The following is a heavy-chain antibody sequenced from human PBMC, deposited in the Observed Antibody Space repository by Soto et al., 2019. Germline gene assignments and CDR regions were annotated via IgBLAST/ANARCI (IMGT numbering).Heavy chain of an antibody. J-gene: IGHJ4*02. CDR2: IKEDGSEK. D-gene: IGHD1-26*01. Sequence: EVQLVESGGGVVQPGGSLRLSCAASGFTFSSSWMNWVRQAPGKGLEWVAVIKEDGSEKYYVDSVKGRFTISKDNAENSLEQHMSRLRVEAADEYYWVSNRGATAFDYWGLGTLVTVSS. CDR3: VSNRGATAFDY. CDR1: GFTFSSSW. V-gene: IGHV3-7*01.